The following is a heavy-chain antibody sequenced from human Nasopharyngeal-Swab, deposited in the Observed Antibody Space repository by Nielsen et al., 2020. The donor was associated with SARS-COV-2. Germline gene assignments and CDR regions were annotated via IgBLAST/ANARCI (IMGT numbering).Heavy chain of an antibody. CDR1: GGSISSYY. Sequence: SETLSLTCTVSGGSISSYYWSWVRQPPGKGLEWIGYIYYTGFTTYNPSLKSRFNYNASLRSRVTMSLDTSKNQFSLRLSSVTAADTAVYYCARDPGGLKWFDPWGQGTLVIVSS. J-gene: IGHJ5*02. CDR3: ARDPGGLKWFDP. D-gene: IGHD3/OR15-3a*01. V-gene: IGHV4-59*01. CDR2: IYYTGFT.